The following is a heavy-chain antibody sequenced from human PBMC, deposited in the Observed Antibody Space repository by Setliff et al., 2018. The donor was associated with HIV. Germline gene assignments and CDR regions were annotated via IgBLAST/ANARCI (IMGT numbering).Heavy chain of an antibody. CDR1: GYTFSTYV. CDR3: ARGGDDSGPGTWTFDY. J-gene: IGHJ4*02. Sequence: ASVKVSCKASGYTFSTYVMHWVRQAPGQRLEWMGWINAGDDTTYSQEFQGRVTITRDTSTYTAYMELTRLRSDDTAVYSCARGGDDSGPGTWTFDYWGQGALVTVSS. V-gene: IGHV1-3*01. D-gene: IGHD3-10*01. CDR2: INAGDDT.